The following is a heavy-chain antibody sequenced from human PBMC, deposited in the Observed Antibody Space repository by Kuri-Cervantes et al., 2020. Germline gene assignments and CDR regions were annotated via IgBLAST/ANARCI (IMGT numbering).Heavy chain of an antibody. Sequence: GESLKISCPASGFTFNNYWMHWVRQVPGKGLVWVSRINNDGSNTEYADSVKGRFTISRDNSKNTLYLQMNSLRAEDTAVYYCARGAYDFWSGPVYWGQGTLVTVSS. CDR3: ARGAYDFWSGPVY. CDR2: INNDGSNT. D-gene: IGHD3-3*01. V-gene: IGHV3-74*03. J-gene: IGHJ4*02. CDR1: GFTFNNYW.